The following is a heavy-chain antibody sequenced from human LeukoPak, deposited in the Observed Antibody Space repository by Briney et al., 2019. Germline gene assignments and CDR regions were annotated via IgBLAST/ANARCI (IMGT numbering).Heavy chain of an antibody. J-gene: IGHJ6*02. CDR3: AREVGSSWPYYYYGMDV. V-gene: IGHV1-18*01. CDR2: ISAYNGNT. CDR1: GYTFTSYG. D-gene: IGHD6-13*01. Sequence: ASVKVSCKASGYTFTSYGISWVRQAPGQGLEWMGWISAYNGNTNYAQKLQGRVTMTTDTSTSTAYMELSSLRSEDTAVYYCAREVGSSWPYYYYGMDVWGQGTTVTVSS.